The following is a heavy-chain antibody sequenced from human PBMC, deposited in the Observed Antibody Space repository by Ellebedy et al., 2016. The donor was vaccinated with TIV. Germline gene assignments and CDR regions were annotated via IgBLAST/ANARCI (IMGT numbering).Heavy chain of an antibody. CDR3: ARGGYADYNYGPYGNNY. D-gene: IGHD5-24*01. CDR1: GYTFTGYY. J-gene: IGHJ4*02. Sequence: ASVKVSXXASGYTFTGYYMHWVRQAPGQGLEWMGWINPNSGGTNYAQKFQGRVTMTGDTSINVVYMDLSGLRSDDTATYYCARGGYADYNYGPYGNNYWGQGTLVTVSS. V-gene: IGHV1-2*02. CDR2: INPNSGGT.